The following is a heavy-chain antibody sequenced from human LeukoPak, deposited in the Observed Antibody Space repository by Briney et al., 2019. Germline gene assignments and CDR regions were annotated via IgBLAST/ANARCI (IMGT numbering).Heavy chain of an antibody. CDR1: GGSISSGGYY. D-gene: IGHD2-8*01. CDR2: IYYSGST. Sequence: PSETLSLTCTVSGGSISSGGYYWSWIRQHPGKGLEWIGYIYYSGSTYYNPSLKSRVTISVDTSKNQFSLKLSSVTAADTAVYYCARRLMIAHADDAFDIWGQGTMVTVSS. CDR3: ARRLMIAHADDAFDI. J-gene: IGHJ3*02. V-gene: IGHV4-31*03.